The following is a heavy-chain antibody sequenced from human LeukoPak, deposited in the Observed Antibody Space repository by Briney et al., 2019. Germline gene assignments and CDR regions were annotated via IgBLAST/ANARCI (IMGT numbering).Heavy chain of an antibody. CDR1: GFTFSSYS. Sequence: GGSLRLSCAASGFTFSSYSMNWVRQAPGKGLEWVSAISGSGGSTYYADSVKGRFTISRDNSKNTLYLQMNSLRAEDTAVYYCAKYSNYGKPYDYWGQGTLVTVSS. V-gene: IGHV3-23*01. CDR2: ISGSGGST. CDR3: AKYSNYGKPYDY. D-gene: IGHD4-11*01. J-gene: IGHJ4*02.